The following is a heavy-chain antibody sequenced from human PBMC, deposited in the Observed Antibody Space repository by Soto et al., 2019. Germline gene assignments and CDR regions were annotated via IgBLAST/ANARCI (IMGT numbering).Heavy chain of an antibody. V-gene: IGHV3-74*01. CDR3: ASQIAVGI. CDR2: INTDGSIT. CDR1: GFTFSNYW. J-gene: IGHJ3*02. D-gene: IGHD6-19*01. Sequence: GGSLRLSCAASGFTFSNYWMHWVRQAPGKGLGWVSHINTDGSITNYADSVKGRFTVSRDNAKNTLYLQMNSLKAEDTALYYCASQIAVGIWGQGAMVTVSS.